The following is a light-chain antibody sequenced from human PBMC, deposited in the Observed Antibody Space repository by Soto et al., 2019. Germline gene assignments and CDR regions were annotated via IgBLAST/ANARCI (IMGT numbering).Light chain of an antibody. J-gene: IGKJ5*01. CDR2: GAS. Sequence: MMMTQSPATLSVSPGERVTLSCGTSHSVNSHVAWYQQKPGQAPRLLLYGASTRATGIPVRFSGSGFGTEFTLTISSLQSEDFAVYYCQQYNTWPPITFGQGTRLEIK. CDR3: QQYNTWPPIT. V-gene: IGKV3-15*01. CDR1: HSVNSH.